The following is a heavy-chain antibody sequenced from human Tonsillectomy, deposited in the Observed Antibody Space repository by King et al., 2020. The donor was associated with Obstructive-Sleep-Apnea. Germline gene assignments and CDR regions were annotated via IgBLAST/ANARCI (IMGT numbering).Heavy chain of an antibody. D-gene: IGHD2-2*02. CDR2: ISSSSSYI. Sequence: VQLVESGGGLVKPGGSLRLSCAASGFTFSSYSMNWVRQAPGKGLEWVSSISSSSSYIYYADSVKGRFTISRDNAKNSLYLQMNSLRAEDTAVYYCARDGLRYCSSTSCYKDYWGQRTLVTVSS. CDR1: GFTFSSYS. J-gene: IGHJ4*02. CDR3: ARDGLRYCSSTSCYKDY. V-gene: IGHV3-21*01.